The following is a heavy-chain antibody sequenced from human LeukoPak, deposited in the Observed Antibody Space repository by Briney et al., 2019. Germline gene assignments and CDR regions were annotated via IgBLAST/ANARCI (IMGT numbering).Heavy chain of an antibody. CDR1: GFTFSRNS. CDR3: ARGNSDYDHDY. CDR2: ISTTSRYI. J-gene: IGHJ4*02. D-gene: IGHD5-12*01. Sequence: GRSLRLSCAASGFTFSRNSMKWVRQGPGKGLEWVSSISTTSRYIYYADSVQGRFTVTRDNAKNSLSLQMNSLRADDTAVYYCARGNSDYDHDYWGQGTLVTVSS. V-gene: IGHV3-21*01.